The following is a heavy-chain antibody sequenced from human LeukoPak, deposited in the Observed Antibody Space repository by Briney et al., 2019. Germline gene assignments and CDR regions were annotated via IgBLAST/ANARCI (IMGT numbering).Heavy chain of an antibody. CDR1: GFTFSSYA. Sequence: QPGGSLRLSCAASGFTFSSYAMSWVRQAPGKGLEWVSAISGSGGSTYYADSVKGRFTISRDNAKNSLYLQMNSLRAEDTAVYYCARLTGTTFLLDYWGQGTLVTVSS. V-gene: IGHV3-23*01. CDR2: ISGSGGST. D-gene: IGHD1-7*01. CDR3: ARLTGTTFLLDY. J-gene: IGHJ4*02.